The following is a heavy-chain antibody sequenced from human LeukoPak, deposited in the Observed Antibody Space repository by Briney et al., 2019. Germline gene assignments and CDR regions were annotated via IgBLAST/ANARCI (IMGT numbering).Heavy chain of an antibody. V-gene: IGHV3-7*05. Sequence: GGSLRLSCAASGFTFTTYWMSWVRQAPGKGLEWVANINQDGIEKYYVDSVKGRFTISRDNARNSMYLQMNSLRAEDTAVYYCVRVRFTRYSGSPGNTFDIWGHGTMVTVSS. CDR3: VRVRFTRYSGSPGNTFDI. J-gene: IGHJ3*02. CDR2: INQDGIEK. D-gene: IGHD1-26*01. CDR1: GFTFTTYW.